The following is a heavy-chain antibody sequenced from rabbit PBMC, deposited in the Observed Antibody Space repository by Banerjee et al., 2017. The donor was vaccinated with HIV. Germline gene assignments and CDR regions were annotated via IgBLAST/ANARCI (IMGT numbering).Heavy chain of an antibody. Sequence: QEQLKESGGDLVKPGASLTLTCTASGFDFSSNAMCWVRQAPGKRPEWIACIYVDGRGNTYYASWAKGRFTISKTSSTTVTLQMTSLTAADTATYFCARDYIYGDADYAFGLWGPGTLVTVS. D-gene: IGHD6-1*01. CDR3: ARDYIYGDADYAFGL. CDR1: GFDFSSNA. CDR2: IYVDGRGNT. V-gene: IGHV1S45*01. J-gene: IGHJ6*01.